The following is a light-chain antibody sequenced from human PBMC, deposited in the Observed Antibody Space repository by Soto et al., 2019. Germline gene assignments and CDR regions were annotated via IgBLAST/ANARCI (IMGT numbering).Light chain of an antibody. Sequence: QLVLTQPPSASASRGASVTLTCTLSSGYSNFKVDWYQQRPGKGPRFVMRVGTGGIVGSKGDGIPDRFSVLGSGLNRFLTIKNIQEEDESDYHYGADHGSGSNFVVFGGGTKLAVL. CDR2: VGTGGIVG. V-gene: IGLV9-49*01. CDR1: SGYSNFK. CDR3: GADHGSGSNFVV. J-gene: IGLJ3*02.